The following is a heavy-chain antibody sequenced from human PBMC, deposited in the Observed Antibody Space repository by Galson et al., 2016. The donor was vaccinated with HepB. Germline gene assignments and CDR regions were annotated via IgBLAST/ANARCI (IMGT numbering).Heavy chain of an antibody. CDR1: GFTFSNYW. Sequence: SLRLSCAVSGFTFSNYWMSWVRQAPGKGPEWVADINLDETEKYYMDSVRGRLTIFRDNAKNLLFLQMNDLRVEDTAVYYCARGAAAAPIGGYYPALDVWGQGTTVTVSS. CDR2: INLDETEK. CDR3: ARGAAAAPIGGYYPALDV. V-gene: IGHV3-7*02. D-gene: IGHD6-13*01. J-gene: IGHJ6*02.